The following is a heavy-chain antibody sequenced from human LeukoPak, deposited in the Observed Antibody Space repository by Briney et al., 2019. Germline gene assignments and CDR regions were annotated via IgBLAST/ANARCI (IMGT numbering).Heavy chain of an antibody. Sequence: ASVKVSCKASGFTFTSSAMQWVRQARGQRLEWIGWIVVGSGNTNYAQKFQERVTITRDMSTSTAYMELSSLRSEDKAVYYCARGFNDYGDYGAFDIWGQGTMVTVSS. CDR1: GFTFTSSA. CDR3: ARGFNDYGDYGAFDI. D-gene: IGHD4-17*01. CDR2: IVVGSGNT. J-gene: IGHJ3*02. V-gene: IGHV1-58*02.